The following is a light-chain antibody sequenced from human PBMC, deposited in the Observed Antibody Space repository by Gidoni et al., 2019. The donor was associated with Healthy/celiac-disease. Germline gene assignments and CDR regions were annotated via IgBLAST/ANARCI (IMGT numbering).Light chain of an antibody. V-gene: IGLV2-11*01. CDR3: CSYAGSYTFGV. J-gene: IGLJ2*01. Sequence: LTQPRSVSGSPGQSVTISCTGTSSDVGGYNYVSWYQQHPGKAPKLMIYDVSKRPSGVPDRFSGSKSGNTASLTISGLQAEDEADYYCCSYAGSYTFGVFGGGTKLTVL. CDR1: SSDVGGYNY. CDR2: DVS.